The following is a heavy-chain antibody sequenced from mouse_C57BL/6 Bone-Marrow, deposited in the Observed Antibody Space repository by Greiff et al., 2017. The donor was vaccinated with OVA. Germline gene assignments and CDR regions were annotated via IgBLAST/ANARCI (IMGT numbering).Heavy chain of an antibody. CDR2: TYWGDDK. J-gene: IGHJ4*01. CDR1: GFSLSTSGMG. V-gene: IGHV8-12*01. CDR3: ARKCLTGRGYYAMDY. Sequence: QVTLKESGPGILQSSQTLSLTCSFSGFSLSTSGMGVSWIRQPSGKGLEWLAHTYWGDDKRYNPSLKSRLTISKDTSRKQVFLKITSVDTANTATYYGARKCLTGRGYYAMDYWGQGTSVTVSA. D-gene: IGHD4-1*01.